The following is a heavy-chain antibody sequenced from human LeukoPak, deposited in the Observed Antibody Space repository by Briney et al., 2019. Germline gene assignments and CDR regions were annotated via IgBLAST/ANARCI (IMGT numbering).Heavy chain of an antibody. D-gene: IGHD3-3*01. CDR1: GFTVSSNY. CDR2: IYSGGST. V-gene: IGHV3-53*01. CDR3: ARAEWGYYYYGMDV. J-gene: IGHJ6*02. Sequence: GGSLRLSCAASGFTVSSNYMSWVRQAPGKGLEWVSVIYSGGSTYYADSVKGRFTISRDNSKNTLYLQMNSLRAEDTAVYYCARAEWGYYYYGMDVWGQGTTATVSS.